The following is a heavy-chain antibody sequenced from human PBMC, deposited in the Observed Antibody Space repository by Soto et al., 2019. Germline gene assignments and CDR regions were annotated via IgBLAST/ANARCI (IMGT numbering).Heavy chain of an antibody. Sequence: QVQLVQSGAEVKKPGSSVKVSCKASGGTFSSYTISWVRQAPGQGLEWMGRIIPILGIANYAQKFQGRVTITADKSTSTAYMELSSLRSEDTAVYYCARDKFNVAAAHTDYDYYYYGMDVWGQGTTVTVSS. CDR3: ARDKFNVAAAHTDYDYYYYGMDV. CDR2: IIPILGIA. V-gene: IGHV1-69*08. CDR1: GGTFSSYT. D-gene: IGHD6-13*01. J-gene: IGHJ6*02.